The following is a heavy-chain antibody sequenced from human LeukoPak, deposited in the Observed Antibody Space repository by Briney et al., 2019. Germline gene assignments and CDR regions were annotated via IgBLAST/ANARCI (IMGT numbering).Heavy chain of an antibody. CDR3: ARALGYQLLSWWFDP. J-gene: IGHJ5*02. D-gene: IGHD2-2*01. CDR2: ISPYNDNT. CDR1: GYIFTSYG. Sequence: ASVKVSCKASGYIFTSYGISWVRQAPGQGLEWMGWISPYNDNTNYAQKLQGRVTMTTDTSTSTAYMELRSLRSDDTAVYYCARALGYQLLSWWFDPWGQGTLVTVSS. V-gene: IGHV1-18*01.